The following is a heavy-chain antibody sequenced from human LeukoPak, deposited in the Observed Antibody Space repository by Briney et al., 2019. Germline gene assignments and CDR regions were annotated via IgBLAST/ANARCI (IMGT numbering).Heavy chain of an antibody. CDR2: ISSSGSII. CDR1: YY. J-gene: IGHJ3*02. Sequence: YYWGWIRQPPGKGLEWISYISSSGSIIYNADSVKGRFTISRDNAKNSLYLQMNSLKAEDTAVYYCAKDDYGDLSVDDAFDIWGQGTLVTVSS. V-gene: IGHV3-11*04. CDR3: AKDDYGDLSVDDAFDI. D-gene: IGHD4-17*01.